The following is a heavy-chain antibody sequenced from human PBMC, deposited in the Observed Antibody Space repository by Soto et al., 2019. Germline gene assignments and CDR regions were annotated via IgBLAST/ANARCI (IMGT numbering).Heavy chain of an antibody. CDR2: ISYDGSKK. D-gene: IGHD3-3*01. Sequence: QVQLVESGGGVVQPGRSLRLSCAASGFTFSSYAMHWVRQAPGKGLEWVAVISYDGSKKYNADSVKGRFTISRDNSKNTLYLQMNSLRAEDTAVYYCARDPVRFVEWLLEGYFDYWGKGTLVTVSS. CDR3: ARDPVRFVEWLLEGYFDY. V-gene: IGHV3-30-3*01. J-gene: IGHJ4*02. CDR1: GFTFSSYA.